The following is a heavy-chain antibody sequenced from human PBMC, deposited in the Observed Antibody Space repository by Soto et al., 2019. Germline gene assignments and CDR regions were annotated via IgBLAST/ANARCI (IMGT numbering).Heavy chain of an antibody. CDR3: ATYGGGTGRIDH. V-gene: IGHV4-39*01. CDR2: IYYGGTT. Sequence: QLQLQESGPGLVKPSETRSLTCTVSGGSISSSTYHWGWIRQPPGKGLEWIGNIYYGGTTYYNPALKSRVTISIGPSKNQFTIKLTSLTAADTAVYYYATYGGGTGRIDHWSQGILVTVSS. CDR1: GGSISSSTYH. J-gene: IGHJ4*02. D-gene: IGHD4-17*01.